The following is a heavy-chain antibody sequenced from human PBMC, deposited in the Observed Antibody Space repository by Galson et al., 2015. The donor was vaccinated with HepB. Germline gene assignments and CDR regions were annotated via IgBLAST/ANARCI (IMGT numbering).Heavy chain of an antibody. Sequence: SLRLSCAASGFTFSSYSMHWVRQAPGKGLEWVAVISYDGSNKYYADSVKGRFTISRDDSKNTLYLQMNSLRAEDTAVYYCVGQNFNLLPADYWGQGTLVTVSS. CDR3: VGQNFNLLPADY. CDR2: ISYDGSNK. V-gene: IGHV3-30*04. D-gene: IGHD2/OR15-2a*01. J-gene: IGHJ4*02. CDR1: GFTFSSYS.